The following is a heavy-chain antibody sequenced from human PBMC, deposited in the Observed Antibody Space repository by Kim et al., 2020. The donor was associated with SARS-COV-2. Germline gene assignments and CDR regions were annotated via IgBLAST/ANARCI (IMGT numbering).Heavy chain of an antibody. D-gene: IGHD6-13*01. CDR3: ARGLGSSSSWSFTLNWYFDL. CDR1: GGTFSSYA. CDR2: IIPIFGTA. V-gene: IGHV1-69*13. Sequence: SVKVSCKASGGTFSSYAISWVRQAPGQGLEWMGGIIPIFGTANYAQKFQGRVTITADESTSTAYMELSSLRSEDTAVYYCARGLGSSSSWSFTLNWYFDLWGRGTLVTVSS. J-gene: IGHJ2*01.